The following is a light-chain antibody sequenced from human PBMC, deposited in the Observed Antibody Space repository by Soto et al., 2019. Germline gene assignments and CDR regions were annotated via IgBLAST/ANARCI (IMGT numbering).Light chain of an antibody. CDR3: QQSDSLPIT. Sequence: DIQMTQSPSSLSASVGDRVTITCRASQDISNYLNWYQQRPGKAPKLLIYDASNLERGVPSRFSGTRSGTHFTFAVTSLQPEDVATYKCQQSDSLPITFGQGTRLEI. J-gene: IGKJ5*01. CDR1: QDISNY. CDR2: DAS. V-gene: IGKV1-33*01.